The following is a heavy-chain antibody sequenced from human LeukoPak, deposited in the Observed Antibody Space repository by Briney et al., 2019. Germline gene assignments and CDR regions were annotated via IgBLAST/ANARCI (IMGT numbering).Heavy chain of an antibody. CDR3: ASPRGDDSGGYYTWYFHH. J-gene: IGHJ1*01. D-gene: IGHD3-22*01. CDR2: SGST. CDR1: GGSFSGYY. V-gene: IGHV4-34*01. Sequence: SETLSLTCAVYGGSFSGYYWSWIRQPPGKGLEWIGSGSTYYNPSLKSRVTISVDTSKNQFSLKLSFVTAADTAVYFCASPRGDDSGGYYTWYFHHWGQGILVTVSS.